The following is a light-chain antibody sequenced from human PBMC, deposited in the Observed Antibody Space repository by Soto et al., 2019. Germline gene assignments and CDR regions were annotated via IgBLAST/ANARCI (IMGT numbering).Light chain of an antibody. Sequence: EIVMTQSPATLSVSPGERATLSCRASQSVSSNLAWYQQTPGQAPRLLIYGATTRATGMPARFSGSGSGTEFTLTIGSLQSEDFAVCYCQQYNNWPPFLFPFGPGTKVDIK. J-gene: IGKJ3*01. CDR2: GAT. V-gene: IGKV3-15*01. CDR1: QSVSSN. CDR3: QQYNNWPPFLFP.